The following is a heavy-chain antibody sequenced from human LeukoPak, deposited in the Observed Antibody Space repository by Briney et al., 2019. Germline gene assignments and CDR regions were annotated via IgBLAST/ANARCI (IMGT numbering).Heavy chain of an antibody. CDR2: ISSSGGST. CDR3: AKGGSIIGTTLGPNYMDV. V-gene: IGHV3-23*01. CDR1: EFTFSSYA. Sequence: GGSLRLSCAASEFTFSSYAMSWVRQAPGKGLDWVSGISSSGGSTYYADSVKGRFTISRDNSKNTLYLQMNSLRAEDTAVYYCAKGGSIIGTTLGPNYMDVWGKGTTVTVSS. J-gene: IGHJ6*03. D-gene: IGHD1-7*01.